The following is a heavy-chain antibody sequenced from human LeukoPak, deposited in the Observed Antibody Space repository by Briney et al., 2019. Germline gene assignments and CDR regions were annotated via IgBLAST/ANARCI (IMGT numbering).Heavy chain of an antibody. D-gene: IGHD3-16*01. CDR2: IKPDGSDT. CDR3: ARHWGWSFDY. Sequence: GGSLRVSCSASGFSFSGSWMTWVRQAPGKGLEWVANIKPDGSDTYYVDSMKDRFTIPRDNAKNSLYLQINGLRAEDTAVYYCARHWGWSFDYWGQGTLVTVSS. CDR1: GFSFSGSW. J-gene: IGHJ4*02. V-gene: IGHV3-7*01.